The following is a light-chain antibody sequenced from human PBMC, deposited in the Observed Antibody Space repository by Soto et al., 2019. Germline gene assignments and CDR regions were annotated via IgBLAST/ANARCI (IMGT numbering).Light chain of an antibody. CDR2: EVN. Sequence: QSALTQHASVSGSPGQSITISCTGTSSDVGSSDLVSWYQHHSDKAPKLMIYEVNKRPSGVSNRFSASKSGNTASLTISGLQAEDEADYYCCSYAGGGTYVLFGGGTKLTVL. V-gene: IGLV2-23*02. CDR3: CSYAGGGTYVL. J-gene: IGLJ2*01. CDR1: SSDVGSSDL.